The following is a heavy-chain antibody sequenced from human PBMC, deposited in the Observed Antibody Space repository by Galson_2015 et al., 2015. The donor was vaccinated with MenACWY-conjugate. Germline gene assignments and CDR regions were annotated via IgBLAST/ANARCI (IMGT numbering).Heavy chain of an antibody. Sequence: SLRLSCAASGFTFSTYWMHWVRQAPGKGLVWVSRINSDGRSTSYADSVKGRFTISRDNAKNTLYLQMNSLRAEDTAVYYCARLGGNYRTTSHFDYWGQVTLVTVSS. D-gene: IGHD1-26*01. J-gene: IGHJ4*02. CDR1: GFTFSTYW. CDR2: INSDGRST. V-gene: IGHV3-74*01. CDR3: ARLGGNYRTTSHFDY.